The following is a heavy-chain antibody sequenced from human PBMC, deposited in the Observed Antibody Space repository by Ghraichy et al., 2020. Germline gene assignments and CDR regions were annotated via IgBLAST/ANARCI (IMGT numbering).Heavy chain of an antibody. CDR1: GYTFTSYG. CDR2: ISAYNGNT. J-gene: IGHJ4*02. Sequence: ASVKVSCKASGYTFTSYGISWVRQAPGQGLEWMGWISAYNGNTNYAQKLQGRVTMTTDTSTSTAYMELRSLSSDDTAVYYWARVEVMITFGGVIAPPPFDYWGQGTLVTVSS. D-gene: IGHD3-16*02. V-gene: IGHV1-18*01. CDR3: ARVEVMITFGGVIAPPPFDY.